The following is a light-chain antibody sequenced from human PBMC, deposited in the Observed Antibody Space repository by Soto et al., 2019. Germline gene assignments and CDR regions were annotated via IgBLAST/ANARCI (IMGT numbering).Light chain of an antibody. CDR2: DDS. V-gene: IGLV3-21*02. CDR1: NMGSKS. Sequence: SYELTQPTSVSVAPGQTARITCAGNNMGSKSVHWYQPKPGQAPVLVVYDDSDRPSGIPERFSGSISGNTATLTISRVEAGDEADFYCHVWDSGSDHVVFGGGTKLTVL. CDR3: HVWDSGSDHVV. J-gene: IGLJ2*01.